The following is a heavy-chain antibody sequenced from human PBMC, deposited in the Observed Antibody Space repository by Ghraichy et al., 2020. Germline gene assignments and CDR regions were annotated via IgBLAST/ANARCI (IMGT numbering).Heavy chain of an antibody. Sequence: GGSLRLSCAASGFTFSSYAMSWVRQAPGKGLEWVSAISGSGGSTYYADSVKGRFTISRDNSKNTLYLQMNSLRAEDTAVYYCAKGQWQMYYDILTGWASGMDVWGQGTTVTVSS. V-gene: IGHV3-23*01. CDR2: ISGSGGST. CDR3: AKGQWQMYYDILTGWASGMDV. J-gene: IGHJ6*02. CDR1: GFTFSSYA. D-gene: IGHD3-9*01.